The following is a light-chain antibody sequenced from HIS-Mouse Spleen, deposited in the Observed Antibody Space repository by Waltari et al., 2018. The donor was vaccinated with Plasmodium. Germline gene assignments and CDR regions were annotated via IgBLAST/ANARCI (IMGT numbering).Light chain of an antibody. J-gene: IGLJ2*01. CDR3: MIWHSSAVV. CDR2: YKSDSDK. Sequence: QAVLTQPSSLSASPGASARLTCTLRSGINVGTSRISWYQQKPGSPPQYLLRYKSDSDKQQGSGVPSRFSGSKDASANAGILLISGLQSEDEADYYCMIWHSSAVVFGGGTKLTVL. CDR1: SGINVGTSR. V-gene: IGLV5-45*03.